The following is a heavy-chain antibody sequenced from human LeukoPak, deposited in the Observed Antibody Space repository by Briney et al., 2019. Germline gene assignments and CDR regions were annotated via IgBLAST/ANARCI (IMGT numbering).Heavy chain of an antibody. V-gene: IGHV3-64*01. CDR3: ARDSVGYSYGENWFDP. Sequence: GGSLRLSCAASGFTFSSYAMHWVRQAPGKGLEYVSAISSNGGSTYYANSVKGRFTISRDNSKNTLYLQMGSLRAEYMAVYYCARDSVGYSYGENWFDPWGQGTLVTVSS. CDR2: ISSNGGST. CDR1: GFTFSSYA. D-gene: IGHD5-18*01. J-gene: IGHJ5*02.